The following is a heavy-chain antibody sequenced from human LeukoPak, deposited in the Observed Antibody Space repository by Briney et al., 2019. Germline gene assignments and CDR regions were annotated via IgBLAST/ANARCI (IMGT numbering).Heavy chain of an antibody. CDR2: IYYSGST. CDR3: ARVGWLRRGYFFDY. CDR1: GGSISSYY. D-gene: IGHD5-12*01. J-gene: IGHJ4*02. Sequence: PSETLSLTCTVSGGSISSYYWSWIRQPPGKGPEWIGYIYYSGSTNYNPSLKSRVTISVDTSKNQFSLKLSSVTAADTAVYYCARVGWLRRGYFFDYWGQGALVTVSS. V-gene: IGHV4-59*01.